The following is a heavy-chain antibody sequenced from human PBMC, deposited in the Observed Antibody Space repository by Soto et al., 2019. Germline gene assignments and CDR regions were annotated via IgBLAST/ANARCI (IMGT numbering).Heavy chain of an antibody. J-gene: IGHJ4*02. V-gene: IGHV4-59*01. D-gene: IGHD6-25*01. CDR2: IFHSGNT. CDR3: ARGAGYFEGSS. Sequence: SETLSLTCSVSGTSISGFYWSWLRQPPGKGLERIGYIFHSGNTDYNPSLRGRVAISLDTPKSQLSLKLESVTAADTAVYYCARGAGYFEGSSWGQGTLVTVSS. CDR1: GTSISGFY.